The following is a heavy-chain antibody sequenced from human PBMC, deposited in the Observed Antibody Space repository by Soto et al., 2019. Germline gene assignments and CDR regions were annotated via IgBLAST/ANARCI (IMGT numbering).Heavy chain of an antibody. D-gene: IGHD2-15*01. CDR2: IIPMFDTP. Sequence: VASVKVSCKASGGTFSIDSFSWVRQAPGQGLEWMGGIIPMFDTPIYAQKFQDRVTITADESTSTAYMQLSSLRSGDTAVYYCARSGGLDRDFNYWGQGSLVTVSS. CDR1: GGTFSIDS. CDR3: ARSGGLDRDFNY. J-gene: IGHJ4*02. V-gene: IGHV1-69*13.